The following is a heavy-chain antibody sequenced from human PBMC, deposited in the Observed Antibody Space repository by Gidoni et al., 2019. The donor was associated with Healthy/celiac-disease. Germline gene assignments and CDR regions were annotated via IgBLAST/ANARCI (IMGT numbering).Heavy chain of an antibody. CDR1: GFTFSSYA. CDR3: ASIYYYGSGSYSEPFDY. Sequence: QVQLVESGGGVVQPGRSLRLSCAASGFTFSSYAMHWVRQAPGKGLEWVAVISYDGSNKYYADSVKGRFTISRDNSKNTLYLQMNSLRAEDTAVYYCASIYYYGSGSYSEPFDYWGQGTLVTVSS. J-gene: IGHJ4*02. D-gene: IGHD3-10*01. CDR2: ISYDGSNK. V-gene: IGHV3-30-3*01.